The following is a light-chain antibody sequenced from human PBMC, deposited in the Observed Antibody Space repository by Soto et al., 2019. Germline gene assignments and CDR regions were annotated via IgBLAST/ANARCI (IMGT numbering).Light chain of an antibody. V-gene: IGKV3-20*01. Sequence: EIVLTQSPGTLSLSPGERATLSCRASQSVSSNNLAWYQQRPGQAPRVVIYGASTRATGIPERFSGSGSGTDFTLTISRLEPEDFAVYYCQQDGRSPFTFGRGTKVDIK. CDR2: GAS. CDR3: QQDGRSPFT. CDR1: QSVSSNN. J-gene: IGKJ3*01.